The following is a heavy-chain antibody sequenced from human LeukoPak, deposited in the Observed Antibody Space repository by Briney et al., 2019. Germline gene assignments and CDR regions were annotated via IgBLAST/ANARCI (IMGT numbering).Heavy chain of an antibody. CDR3: ARLGNGHNWLDP. V-gene: IGHV4-39*01. J-gene: IGHJ5*02. CDR1: GGSISSSSYY. D-gene: IGHD1-26*01. Sequence: SETLSLTCTVSGGSISSSSYYWGWIRQPPGKGLEWIGSIYYSGSTYYNPSLKSRVTISVDTSKNQFSLKLSSVTAADTAVYYCARLGNGHNWLDPWGQGTLVTVSS. CDR2: IYYSGST.